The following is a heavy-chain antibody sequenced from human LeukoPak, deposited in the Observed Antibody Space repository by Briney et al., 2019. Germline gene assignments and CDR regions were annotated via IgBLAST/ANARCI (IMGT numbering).Heavy chain of an antibody. CDR1: GGTFSSYA. CDR3: ARVVCSGGSCYMGDGVYFDY. Sequence: SVKVSCEASGGTFSSYAISWVRQAPGQGLEWMGRIIPIFGTANYAQKFQGRVTITTDESTSTAYMELSSLRSEDTAVYYCARVVCSGGSCYMGDGVYFDYWGQGTLVTVSS. J-gene: IGHJ4*02. V-gene: IGHV1-69*05. D-gene: IGHD2-15*01. CDR2: IIPIFGTA.